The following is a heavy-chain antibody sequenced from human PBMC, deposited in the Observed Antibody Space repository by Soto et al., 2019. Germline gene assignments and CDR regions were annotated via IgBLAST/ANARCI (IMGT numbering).Heavy chain of an antibody. CDR1: GFTFSSYA. CDR3: ARAESIVGATAFDI. V-gene: IGHV3-30*04. D-gene: IGHD1-26*01. Sequence: GESLKISCAASGFTFSSYAMHWVRQAPGKGLEWVAVISYDGSNKYYADSVKGRFTISRDNSKNTLYLQMNSLRAEDTAVYYCARAESIVGATAFDIWGQGTMVTVSS. J-gene: IGHJ3*02. CDR2: ISYDGSNK.